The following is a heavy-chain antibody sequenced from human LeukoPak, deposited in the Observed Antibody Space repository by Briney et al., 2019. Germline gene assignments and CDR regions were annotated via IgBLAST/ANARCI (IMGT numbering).Heavy chain of an antibody. V-gene: IGHV1-2*02. CDR3: ATDLRIGAAEVTDY. Sequence: GASVKVSCKASGYTFTGYYMQRVRHAPVHGHEWMGWINPHSCCTNYAQKFQRRVTMTRDTSIRTAYMELSRLRSDDTAVYYCATDLRIGAAEVTDYWGQGTLVTVSS. J-gene: IGHJ4*02. D-gene: IGHD6-13*01. CDR2: INPHSCCT. CDR1: GYTFTGYY.